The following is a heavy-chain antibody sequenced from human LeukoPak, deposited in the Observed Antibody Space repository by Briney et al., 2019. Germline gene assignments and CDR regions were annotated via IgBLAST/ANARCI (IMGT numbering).Heavy chain of an antibody. CDR1: GVSMSSGNYY. CDR2: IDNSGSI. J-gene: IGHJ5*02. Sequence: PSQTLSLTCTVSGVSMSSGNYYWSWIRHPAGKGLEWIGRIDNSGSINYNPSLRSRVTISLDTAKNQFSLNLTSVTAADTAVYYCARGDWFDPWGQGPLVAVSS. V-gene: IGHV4-61*02. CDR3: ARGDWFDP.